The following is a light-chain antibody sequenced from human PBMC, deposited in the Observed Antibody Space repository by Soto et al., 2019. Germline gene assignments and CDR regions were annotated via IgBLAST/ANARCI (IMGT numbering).Light chain of an antibody. V-gene: IGKV3-20*01. CDR2: GAS. J-gene: IGKJ5*01. Sequence: EIVFTQSPGTLSLSPGGRATLSCRASQSVSSSYLAWYQQKPGQAPRLLIYGASSRATGIPDRFSGSGSGTDFTLTISRLQPEDFTVYYCQQYGSSPPITFGQGTRLEIK. CDR3: QQYGSSPPIT. CDR1: QSVSSSY.